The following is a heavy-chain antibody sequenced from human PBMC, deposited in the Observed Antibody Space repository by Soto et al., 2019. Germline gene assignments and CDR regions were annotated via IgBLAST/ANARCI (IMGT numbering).Heavy chain of an antibody. Sequence: ASVKVSCKTSGYIFRNYAISWVRQAPGQGLEWMGWISVSNDNTDSAHALRGRLTMTTDTSTSTAYLELTSLMSNDTALYSCARFWAGGVGSAMAQNFDYWGQGTLVTVSS. CDR3: ARFWAGGVGSAMAQNFDY. D-gene: IGHD5-18*01. V-gene: IGHV1-18*04. CDR1: GYIFRNYA. J-gene: IGHJ4*02. CDR2: ISVSNDNT.